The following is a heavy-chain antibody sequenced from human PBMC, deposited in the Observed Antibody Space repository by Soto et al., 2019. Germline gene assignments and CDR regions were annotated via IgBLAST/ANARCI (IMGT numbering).Heavy chain of an antibody. J-gene: IGHJ4*02. CDR1: GYTFSDYY. Sequence: ASVKVSCKASGYTFSDYYLHWLRQAPGQGLEWMGWISPKSGGTHYAPKFEGRVTLTTDTSISTALMELSRLTSDDTAVYYCARGPRTQLWFPNVYWGQGTLVTVSS. D-gene: IGHD5-18*01. CDR3: ARGPRTQLWFPNVY. V-gene: IGHV1-2*02. CDR2: ISPKSGGT.